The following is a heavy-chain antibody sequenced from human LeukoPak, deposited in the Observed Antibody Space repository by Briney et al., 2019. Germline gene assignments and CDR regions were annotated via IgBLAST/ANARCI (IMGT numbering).Heavy chain of an antibody. D-gene: IGHD3-3*01. CDR2: ISSSGSTI. CDR1: GFTFSDYY. V-gene: IGHV3-11*01. CDR3: ARADWSGYYVEYYFDY. Sequence: GGSLRLSCAASGFTFSDYYMSWIRQAPGKGLEWVSYISSSGSTIYYADSVKGRFTISRDNAKNSLYLQMNSLRAEDTAVYYCARADWSGYYVEYYFDYWGQGTLVTVSS. J-gene: IGHJ4*02.